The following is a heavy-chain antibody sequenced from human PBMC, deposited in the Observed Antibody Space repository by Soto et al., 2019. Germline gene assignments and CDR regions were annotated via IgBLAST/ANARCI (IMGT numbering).Heavy chain of an antibody. CDR2: ISSSSSYI. V-gene: IGHV3-21*01. CDR3: AVGYSRHQFDY. Sequence: EVQLVESGGGLVKPGGSLRLSCAASGFTFSSYSMNWVRQAPGKGLVWVSSISSSSSYIYYADSVKGRFTISRDNANNSLYLKMNSLRAEDAAVYYCAVGYSRHQFDYWGQGTLVTVSS. J-gene: IGHJ4*02. CDR1: GFTFSSYS. D-gene: IGHD6-13*01.